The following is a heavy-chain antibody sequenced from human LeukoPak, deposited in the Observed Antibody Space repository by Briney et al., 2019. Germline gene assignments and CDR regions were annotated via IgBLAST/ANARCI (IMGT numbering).Heavy chain of an antibody. D-gene: IGHD1-26*01. CDR2: IYYSGGT. CDR1: GGSISSYY. Sequence: SETLSLTCTVSGGSISSYYWSWIRQLPGKGLEWIGDIYYSGGTNYNPSLKSRVPISIDTSKNQFSLKLPSVTAADTAVYYCARASGTYSIYYYYGMDVWGQGTTVTVSS. J-gene: IGHJ6*02. CDR3: ARASGTYSIYYYYGMDV. V-gene: IGHV4-59*01.